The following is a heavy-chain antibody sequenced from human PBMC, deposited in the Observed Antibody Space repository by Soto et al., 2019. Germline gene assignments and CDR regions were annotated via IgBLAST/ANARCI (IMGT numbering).Heavy chain of an antibody. CDR2: IYSGGST. D-gene: IGHD3-22*01. CDR1: GFTVSSNY. V-gene: IGHV3-66*01. CDR3: ARDFPYPSDSSGSPFDY. Sequence: GGSLRLSCAASGFTVSSNYMSWVRQAPGKGLEGVSVIYSGGSTYYADSVKGRFTISRDNSKNTLYLQMNSLRAEDTAVYYCARDFPYPSDSSGSPFDYWGQGTLVTVSS. J-gene: IGHJ4*02.